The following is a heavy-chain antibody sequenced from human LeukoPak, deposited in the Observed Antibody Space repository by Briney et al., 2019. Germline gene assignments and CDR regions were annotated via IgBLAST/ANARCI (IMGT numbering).Heavy chain of an antibody. J-gene: IGHJ4*02. CDR1: GYSFTSYW. CDR3: ARQGLDTAMVTDY. V-gene: IGHV5-51*01. D-gene: IGHD5-18*01. CDR2: IYPGDSDT. Sequence: GESLKISCKGSGYSFTSYWIGWVRQMPGKGLEWMGIIYPGDSDTRYSPSFQGQVTISADKSISTAYLQWCSLKASDTAMYYCARQGLDTAMVTDYWGQGTLFTVSS.